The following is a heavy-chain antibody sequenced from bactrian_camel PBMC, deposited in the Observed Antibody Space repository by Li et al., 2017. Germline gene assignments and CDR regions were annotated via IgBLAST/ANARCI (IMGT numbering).Heavy chain of an antibody. V-gene: IGHV3S53*01. CDR1: ELTYC. Sequence: VQLVESGGGLVQPGGSLQLSCAASELTYCMAWFRQAPGKTREGVAAIDSDGRTRYADFVKARFTISKDNAKNTLHLQMNSLTPGDTAMYYCTARYEFGLGACRGVGGLGFWGQGTQVTVS. CDR3: TARYEFGLGACRGVGGLGF. D-gene: IGHD1*01. CDR2: IDSDGRT. J-gene: IGHJ6*01.